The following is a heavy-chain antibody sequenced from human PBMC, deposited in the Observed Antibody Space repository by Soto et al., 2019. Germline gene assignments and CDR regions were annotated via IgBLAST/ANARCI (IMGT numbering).Heavy chain of an antibody. D-gene: IGHD4-17*01. CDR3: AREPFDYGGNSDGYYFDY. J-gene: IGHJ4*02. V-gene: IGHV3-33*01. CDR2: IWYDGSNK. CDR1: GFTFSSYG. Sequence: PGGSLRLSCAASGFTFSSYGMHWVRQAPGKGLEWVAVIWYDGSNKYYADSVKGRFTISRDNSKNTLYLQMNSLRAEDTAVYYCAREPFDYGGNSDGYYFDYWGQGTLVTVSS.